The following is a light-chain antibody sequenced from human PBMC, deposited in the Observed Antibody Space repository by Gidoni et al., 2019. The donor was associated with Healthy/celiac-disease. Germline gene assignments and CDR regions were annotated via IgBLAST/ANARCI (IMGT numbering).Light chain of an antibody. J-gene: IGKJ5*01. CDR3: QQYGRSPLT. CDR2: GAS. CDR1: QSVSSIY. V-gene: IGKV3-20*01. Sequence: IGLTQSPGTLSLSPGERATLSCRASQSVSSIYLAWYQQKPGQAPRLLIYGASSRATGIPDRFSGSGSGTDFTLTISRLEPEDFAVYYCQQYGRSPLTFGQXTRLEIK.